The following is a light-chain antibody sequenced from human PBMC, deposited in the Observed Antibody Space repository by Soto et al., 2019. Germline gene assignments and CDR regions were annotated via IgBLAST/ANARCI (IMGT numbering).Light chain of an antibody. CDR1: QSVSSN. CDR2: GAS. Sequence: EIVMTQSPATLSVSPGERATLSCRASQSVSSNLAWYQQKPGQTPRLLIYGASTRATGIPARFSGSGSGIEFTLPISSLQSEDFAVYYCQQYNNWPPWTFGQGTKVEIK. CDR3: QQYNNWPPWT. J-gene: IGKJ1*01. V-gene: IGKV3-15*01.